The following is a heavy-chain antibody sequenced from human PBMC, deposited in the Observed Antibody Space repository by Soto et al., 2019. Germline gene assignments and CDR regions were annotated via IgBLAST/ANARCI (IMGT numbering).Heavy chain of an antibody. CDR1: GFTFSSYA. D-gene: IGHD2-15*01. V-gene: IGHV3-23*01. J-gene: IGHJ6*02. CDR2: IKDRGST. CDR3: EKGRLGYCSGPSRLSHLDA. Sequence: PGGALGLSWAASGFTFSSYAMSWGRQAPGKGLEGVSTIKDRGSTYYADSVKGRVTMSRDISKNTRDVQMSSLRGEDKAGYYCEKGRLGYCSGPSRLSHLDAWGQGSKVTASS.